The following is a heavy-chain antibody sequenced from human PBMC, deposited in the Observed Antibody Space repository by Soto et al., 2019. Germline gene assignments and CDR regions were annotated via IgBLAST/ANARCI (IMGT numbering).Heavy chain of an antibody. Sequence: SGGSLRLSCAASGFTFSAFYMSWIRQAPGKGLEWVSYISSSGSTIYYADSVKGRFTISRDNAKNSLYLQMNSLRAEDTAVYYCARSPYYYDSSGYWGYWGQGTLVTVSS. V-gene: IGHV3-11*01. CDR3: ARSPYYYDSSGYWGY. D-gene: IGHD3-22*01. CDR2: ISSSGSTI. CDR1: GFTFSAFY. J-gene: IGHJ4*02.